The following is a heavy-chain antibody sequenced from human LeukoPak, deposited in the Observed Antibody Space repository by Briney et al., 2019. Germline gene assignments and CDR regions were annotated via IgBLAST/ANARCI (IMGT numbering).Heavy chain of an antibody. CDR3: ARAPFRSFSYYYYYGMDV. V-gene: IGHV4-34*01. CDR2: INHSGST. CDR1: GGSFSGYY. J-gene: IGHJ6*02. Sequence: ASETLSLTCAVYGGSFSGYYWSWIRQPPGKGLEWIGEINHSGSTNYNPSLKSRVTISVDTSKNQFSLKLSSVTAADTAVYYCARAPFRSFSYYYYYGMDVWGQGTTVTVS.